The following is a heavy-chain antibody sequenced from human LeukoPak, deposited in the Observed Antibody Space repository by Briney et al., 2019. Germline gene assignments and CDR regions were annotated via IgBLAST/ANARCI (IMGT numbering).Heavy chain of an antibody. Sequence: SETLSLTCAVYGGSFSGYYWSWIRQPPGKGLEWIGEINHSGSTNYNPSLKNRVTISVDTSKNQFSLKLSSVTAADTAVYYCARADSSSWPFAYYFDYWGQGTLVTVSS. D-gene: IGHD6-13*01. CDR3: ARADSSSWPFAYYFDY. CDR1: GGSFSGYY. V-gene: IGHV4-34*01. J-gene: IGHJ4*02. CDR2: INHSGST.